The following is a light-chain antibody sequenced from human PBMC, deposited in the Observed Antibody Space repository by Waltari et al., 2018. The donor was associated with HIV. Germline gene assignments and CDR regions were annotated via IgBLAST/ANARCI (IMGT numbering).Light chain of an antibody. J-gene: IGKJ1*01. CDR1: QSVNSN. CDR2: GTS. CDR3: HHYNNWRET. V-gene: IGKV3-15*01. Sequence: EILMTQSPATLSVSPAERATLSCRASQSVNSNLAWYQQKPGQTPRLLIYGTSTRATDIPARFSGSGSGTEFILTFSSLKSEDFAVYYCHHYNNWRETFGQGTKVEIK.